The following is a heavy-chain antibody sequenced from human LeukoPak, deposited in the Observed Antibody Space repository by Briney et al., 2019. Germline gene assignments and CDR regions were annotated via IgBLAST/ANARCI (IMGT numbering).Heavy chain of an antibody. CDR2: IKPSRGDT. V-gene: IGHV1-46*01. D-gene: IGHD1-1*01. CDR1: GYTFTDYY. J-gene: IGHJ6*02. CDR3: ARDRGGTTAHGLDV. Sequence: GASVKVSCKAPGYTFTDYYIHWVRLAPGHGLEWMGIIKPSRGDTTYAQKFQGRVTMTGDTATSTVYMDLSSLRSEDTAIYFCARDRGGTTAHGLDVWGQGTMVTVSS.